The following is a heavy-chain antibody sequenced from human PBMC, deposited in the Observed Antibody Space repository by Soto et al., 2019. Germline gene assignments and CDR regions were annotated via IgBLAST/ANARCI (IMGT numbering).Heavy chain of an antibody. J-gene: IGHJ6*02. CDR2: INHSGST. Sequence: ASETLSLTCAVYGGSFSGYYWSWIRQPPGKGLEWIGEINHSGSTNYNPSLKSRVTISVDTSKNQFSLKLSSVTAADTAVYYCARGREYYDFWSGYRKTDYYYYYGMDVWGQGTTVTVSS. D-gene: IGHD3-3*01. CDR1: GGSFSGYY. V-gene: IGHV4-34*01. CDR3: ARGREYYDFWSGYRKTDYYYYYGMDV.